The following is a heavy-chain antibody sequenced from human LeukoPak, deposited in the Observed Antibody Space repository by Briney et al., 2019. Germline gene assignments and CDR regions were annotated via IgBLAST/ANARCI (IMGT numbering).Heavy chain of an antibody. V-gene: IGHV4-34*01. CDR2: INHSGST. J-gene: IGHJ4*02. CDR3: ARGPEDYVWGSYRPFDY. CDR1: GGSFSGYY. Sequence: PSETLSLTCAVYGGSFSGYYWSWIRQPPGKGLEWIGEINHSGSTNYNPSLKSRVTISVDTSKNQFSLKLSSVTAADTAVYYCARGPEDYVWGSYRPFDYWGQGTLVTVSS. D-gene: IGHD3-16*02.